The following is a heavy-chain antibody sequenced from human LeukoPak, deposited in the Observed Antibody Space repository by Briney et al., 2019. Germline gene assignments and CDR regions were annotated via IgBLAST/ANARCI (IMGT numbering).Heavy chain of an antibody. Sequence: PSETLSLTCTVSGGSISSSSYYWGWIRQPPGKGLAWIGNIYYSGSTYYKPSLKSRATISVDTSKNQFSLKLSSVSAADTAVYYCARVYGDYQFDHWGQGTLVTVSS. J-gene: IGHJ4*02. CDR3: ARVYGDYQFDH. D-gene: IGHD4-17*01. V-gene: IGHV4-39*01. CDR1: GGSISSSSYY. CDR2: IYYSGST.